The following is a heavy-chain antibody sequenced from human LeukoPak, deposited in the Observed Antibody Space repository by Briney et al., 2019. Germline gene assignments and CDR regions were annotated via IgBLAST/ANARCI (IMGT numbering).Heavy chain of an antibody. CDR2: IYYSGST. CDR3: ASQGVTTGNDY. J-gene: IGHJ4*02. V-gene: IGHV4-31*03. Sequence: SETLSLTCTVSGGSISSGGYYWSWIRQHPGKGLEWIGHIYYSGSTYYNPSLKSRVTISVDTSKNQFSLKLSSVTAADTAVYYCASQGVTTGNDYWGQGTLVTVSS. D-gene: IGHD4-17*01. CDR1: GGSISSGGYY.